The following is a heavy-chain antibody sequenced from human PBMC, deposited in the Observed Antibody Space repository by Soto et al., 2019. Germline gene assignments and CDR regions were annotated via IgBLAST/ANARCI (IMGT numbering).Heavy chain of an antibody. J-gene: IGHJ5*02. CDR1: GGSISSYY. CDR2: IYYSGST. V-gene: IGHV4-59*01. D-gene: IGHD4-17*01. Sequence: KTSETLSLTCTVSGGSISSYYWSWIRQPPGKGLEWIGYIYYSGSTNYNPSLKSRVTISVDTSKNEFSLKLSSVTAADTAVYYCARSTFYSDYVNWFDPWGQGTLVTVSS. CDR3: ARSTFYSDYVNWFDP.